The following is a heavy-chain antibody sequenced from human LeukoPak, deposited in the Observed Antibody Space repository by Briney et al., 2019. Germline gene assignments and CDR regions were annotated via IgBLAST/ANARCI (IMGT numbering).Heavy chain of an antibody. J-gene: IGHJ6*02. CDR2: IYYSGSA. CDR3: ARGSPLTSYCSGGSCYVKDYYGMDV. V-gene: IGHV4-39*01. CDR1: GGSISSSYTTYY. Sequence: SETLSLTCTVSGGSISSSYTTYYWGWIRQPPGKGLEWIGSIYYSGSAYYNPSLKSRVTLSVDTSKNQFSLKLRSVTAADTAVYYCARGSPLTSYCSGGSCYVKDYYGMDVWGQGTTVTVSS. D-gene: IGHD2-15*01.